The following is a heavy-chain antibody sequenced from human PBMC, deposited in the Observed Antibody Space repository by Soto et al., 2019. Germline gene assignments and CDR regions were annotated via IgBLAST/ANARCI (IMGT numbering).Heavy chain of an antibody. D-gene: IGHD2-2*01. CDR1: GFTFTNFA. V-gene: IGHV3-23*01. CDR3: AKGYCSSTSCSFDY. J-gene: IGHJ4*02. Sequence: GGSLRLSCAASGFTFTNFAMNWVRQAPGKGLEWVSVISGTGDTTYNADSVEGRFTISRDNSMNTAFLQMNSLRAEDTALYYCAKGYCSSTSCSFDYWGQGTLVTVSS. CDR2: ISGTGDTT.